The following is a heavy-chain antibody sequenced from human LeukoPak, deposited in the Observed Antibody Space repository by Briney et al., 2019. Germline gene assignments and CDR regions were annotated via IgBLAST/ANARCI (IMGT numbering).Heavy chain of an antibody. D-gene: IGHD3-16*01. CDR1: GFTFSDYY. CDR2: ISSSGSTI. V-gene: IGHV3-11*01. J-gene: IGHJ5*02. CDR3: ARDPPAWGRISPSFDP. Sequence: GGSLRLSCAAPGFTFSDYYMSWIRQAPGKGLEWVSYISSSGSTIYYADSVKGRFTISRDNAKNSLYLQMNSLRAEDTAVYYCARDPPAWGRISPSFDPWGQGTLVTVSS.